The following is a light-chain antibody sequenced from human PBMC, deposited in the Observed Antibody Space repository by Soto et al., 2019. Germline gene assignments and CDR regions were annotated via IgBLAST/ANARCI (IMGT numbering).Light chain of an antibody. CDR1: QSVSSY. J-gene: IGKJ4*01. Sequence: EIVLTQSPATLSLSPGERATLSCRSSQSVSSYLAWYQQKPGQAPRLLIYDASDRETGIPARFSGSGAGPAFTRSISSLEPEDVAVDSCQQRSNWTLTFGGGTKVDI. CDR3: QQRSNWTLT. V-gene: IGKV3-11*01. CDR2: DAS.